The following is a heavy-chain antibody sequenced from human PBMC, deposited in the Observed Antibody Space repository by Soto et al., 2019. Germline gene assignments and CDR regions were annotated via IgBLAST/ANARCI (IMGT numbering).Heavy chain of an antibody. CDR2: IYYSGST. D-gene: IGHD5-18*01. J-gene: IGHJ6*02. CDR1: GASMISYY. V-gene: IGHV4-59*01. Sequence: SETLSLTCTVSGASMISYYWSWIRQPPGKGLEWIGYIYYSGSTNYNPSLKSRVTISVDTSKNQFSLKLSSVTAADTAVYYCARDTAISDSYYYGMDVWGQGTTVTVSS. CDR3: ARDTAISDSYYYGMDV.